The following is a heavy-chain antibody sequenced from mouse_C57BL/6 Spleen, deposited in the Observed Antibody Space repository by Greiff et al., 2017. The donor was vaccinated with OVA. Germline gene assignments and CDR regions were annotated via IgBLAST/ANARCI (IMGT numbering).Heavy chain of an antibody. Sequence: QVQLQQSGAELARPGASVKLSCKASGYTFTSYGISWVKQRTGQGLEWIGEIYPRSGNTYYNEKFKGKATLTADKSSSTAYMELRSLTSEDSAVYFCARRGLRESHWYFDVWGTGTTVTVSS. CDR3: ARRGLRESHWYFDV. V-gene: IGHV1-81*01. CDR2: IYPRSGNT. D-gene: IGHD1-1*01. CDR1: GYTFTSYG. J-gene: IGHJ1*03.